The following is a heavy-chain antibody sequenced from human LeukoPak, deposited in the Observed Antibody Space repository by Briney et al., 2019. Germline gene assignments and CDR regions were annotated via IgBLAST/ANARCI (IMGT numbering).Heavy chain of an antibody. CDR2: INRGGTNT. CDR3: ARDGAGLDP. Sequence: GGSLRLSCAASGFIFSDYYMSWIRQAPGKGLEWISYINRGGTNTHYADSVKGRFSISRDNAKNSLYLQMNSLSAEDTAIYYCARDGAGLDPWGQGVLVTVSS. V-gene: IGHV3-11*01. J-gene: IGHJ5*02. CDR1: GFIFSDYY.